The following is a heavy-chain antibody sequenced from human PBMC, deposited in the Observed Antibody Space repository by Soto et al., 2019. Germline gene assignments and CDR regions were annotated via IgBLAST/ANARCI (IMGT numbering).Heavy chain of an antibody. CDR1: GGTFSSYA. V-gene: IGHV1-69*06. D-gene: IGHD3-10*01. CDR2: IIPIFGTA. J-gene: IGHJ4*02. CDR3: ATPTPLRGAMITNIKFDF. Sequence: ASVNVSCKASGGTFSSYAISWVRQAPVQGLDWMGGIIPIFGTANYAQKFQGRVTITADKSTSTAYMELSSLRSEDTAVYYCATPTPLRGAMITNIKFDFWGQGTLVTVSS.